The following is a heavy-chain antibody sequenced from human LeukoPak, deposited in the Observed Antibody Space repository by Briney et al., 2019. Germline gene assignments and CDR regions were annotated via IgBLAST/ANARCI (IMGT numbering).Heavy chain of an antibody. CDR2: INHSGST. Sequence: SETLSLTCAVYGGSFSGYYWSWIRQPPGKGLEWIGEINHSGSTNYNPSLKSRVTISVDTSKNQFSLKLSSVTAADTAVYYCARLGSGKNWFDPWGQGTLVTVSS. CDR3: ARLGSGKNWFDP. V-gene: IGHV4-34*01. D-gene: IGHD3-10*01. J-gene: IGHJ5*02. CDR1: GGSFSGYY.